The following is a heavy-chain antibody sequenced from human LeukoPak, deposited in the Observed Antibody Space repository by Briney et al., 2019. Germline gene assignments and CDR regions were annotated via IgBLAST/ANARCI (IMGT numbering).Heavy chain of an antibody. CDR1: GFTFDDYV. V-gene: IGHV3-43D*03. J-gene: IGHJ3*02. CDR2: ITWNGGST. D-gene: IGHD6-19*01. Sequence: GGSLRLSCVASGFTFDDYVMHWVRQAPGKGLEWVSLITWNGGSTNYADSVKGRFTISRDNSKNSLSLQMNSLRVEDAALYYCVKGLSSGWNYDAFDIWGQGTMVTVSS. CDR3: VKGLSSGWNYDAFDI.